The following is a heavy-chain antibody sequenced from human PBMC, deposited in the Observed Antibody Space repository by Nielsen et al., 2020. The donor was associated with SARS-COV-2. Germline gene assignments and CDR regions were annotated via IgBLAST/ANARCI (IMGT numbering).Heavy chain of an antibody. CDR3: ARYCGGDCSVAFDI. V-gene: IGHV2-5*02. Sequence: WIRQPPGKALEWLALIYWDDDKRYSPSLKSRLTITKDTSKNQVVLTMTNMDPVDTATYYCARYCGGDCSVAFDIWGQGTTVTVSS. J-gene: IGHJ3*02. CDR2: IYWDDDK. D-gene: IGHD2-21*02.